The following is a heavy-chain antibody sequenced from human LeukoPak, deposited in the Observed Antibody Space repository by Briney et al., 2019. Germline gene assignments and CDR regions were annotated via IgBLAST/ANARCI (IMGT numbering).Heavy chain of an antibody. V-gene: IGHV3-7*05. CDR1: GFTVSSNY. CDR3: ARPMTTVTTFSKFDY. J-gene: IGHJ4*02. Sequence: PGGSLRLSCAASGFTVSSNYMSWVRQAPGKGPECVANIKQDGSETHYVDSVKGRFTIFRDNAKNSLSLQMNSLRAEDTAVYYCARPMTTVTTFSKFDYWGQGTLVTVSS. D-gene: IGHD4-17*01. CDR2: IKQDGSET.